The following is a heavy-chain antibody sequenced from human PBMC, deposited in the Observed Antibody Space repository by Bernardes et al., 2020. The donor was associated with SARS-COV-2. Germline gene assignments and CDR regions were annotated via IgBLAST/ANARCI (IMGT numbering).Heavy chain of an antibody. D-gene: IGHD6-19*01. CDR3: ARATEIALPGFDP. CDR2: IYTSGST. J-gene: IGHJ5*02. V-gene: IGHV4-61*02. CDR1: GDSMTSGNYF. Sequence: SETLSLTCTVSGDSMTSGNYFWSWIRQPAGKGLEWIGRIYTSGSTNYNPSLKSRITMSVDSSKNQFSLKLSSVTAADTAVYYCARATEIALPGFDPWGQGTLVTVSS.